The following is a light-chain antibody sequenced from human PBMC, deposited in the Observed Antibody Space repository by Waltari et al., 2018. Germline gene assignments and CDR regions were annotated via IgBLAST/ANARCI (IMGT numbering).Light chain of an antibody. CDR1: SSNIGSIT. Sequence: QSVLTQPPSASGTPGQRVSISYSGSSSNIGSITVNWYQQLPGTAPKLLIYSNDERPSGVPDRFSGSKSGTSTSLAISGLQSENEADYYCAAWDDSLNGWVFGGGTKLTVL. CDR3: AAWDDSLNGWV. V-gene: IGLV1-44*01. CDR2: SND. J-gene: IGLJ3*02.